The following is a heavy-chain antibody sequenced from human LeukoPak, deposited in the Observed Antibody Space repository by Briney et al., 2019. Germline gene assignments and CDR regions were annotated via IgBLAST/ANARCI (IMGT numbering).Heavy chain of an antibody. V-gene: IGHV3-66*01. CDR1: GFTVSTSH. D-gene: IGHD6-19*01. J-gene: IGHJ4*01. CDR2: IYDVGSI. CDR3: ARGFTAGTAPRVSAPDY. Sequence: SGGSLRLSCAASGFTVSTSHMSWVRQAPGKGLELVSVIYDVGSIYYADSVQGRFTISRDNSKNTLYLQVDSLRAEDTAMYFCARGFTAGTAPRVSAPDYWGHGTLVTVSS.